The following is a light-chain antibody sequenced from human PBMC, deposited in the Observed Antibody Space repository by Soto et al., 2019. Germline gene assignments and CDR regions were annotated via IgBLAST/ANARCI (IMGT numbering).Light chain of an antibody. CDR2: DAS. Sequence: DIQMTQSPSTLSASIGDKVTITCRASQSVSTWLAWYQQRPGKPPKLLIYDASPMESGVPSRFSGSGEGTEFSLAISGLQSYDFATYYCQQYNTYFLTFGQGTKVEIK. CDR3: QQYNTYFLT. V-gene: IGKV1-5*01. CDR1: QSVSTW. J-gene: IGKJ1*01.